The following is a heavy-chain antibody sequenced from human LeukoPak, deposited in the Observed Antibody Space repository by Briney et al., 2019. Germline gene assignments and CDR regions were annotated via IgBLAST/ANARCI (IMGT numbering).Heavy chain of an antibody. D-gene: IGHD6-13*01. Sequence: GSLRLSCAASGFTFSTFIMNWVRQAPGKGLEWVSSISSSSIYIYYADSVKGRFTISRDNAKNSLYLQMNSLRAEDTAVYYCAKFIAAPFYFDYWGQGTLVTVSS. V-gene: IGHV3-21*01. CDR2: ISSSSIYI. CDR1: GFTFSTFI. J-gene: IGHJ4*02. CDR3: AKFIAAPFYFDY.